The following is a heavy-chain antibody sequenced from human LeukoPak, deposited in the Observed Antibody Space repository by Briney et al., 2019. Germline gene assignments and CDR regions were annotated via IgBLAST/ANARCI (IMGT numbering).Heavy chain of an antibody. CDR1: GFTFSSYS. Sequence: GGSLRLSCAASGFTFSSYSMNWVRQAPGKGLEWVSYISSSSSTIYYADPVKGRFTISRDNAKNSLYLQMNSLRAEDTAVYYCAGNSPNNGARSGDWFDPWGQGTLVTVSS. J-gene: IGHJ5*02. CDR3: AGNSPNNGARSGDWFDP. CDR2: ISSSSSTI. V-gene: IGHV3-48*01. D-gene: IGHD2-8*01.